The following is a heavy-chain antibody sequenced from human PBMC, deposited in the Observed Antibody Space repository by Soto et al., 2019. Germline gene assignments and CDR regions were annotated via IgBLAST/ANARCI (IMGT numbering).Heavy chain of an antibody. D-gene: IGHD1-26*01. CDR2: IIPIFGTA. J-gene: IGHJ4*02. CDR3: ARDPLGVVGDYFDY. CDR1: GGTFSSYA. Sequence: QVQLVQSGAEVKKPGSSVKVSCKASGGTFSSYAISWVRQAPGQGLEWMGGIIPIFGTANYAQKFQGRVTXXAXEXXSTAYMELRSLRSEDTAVYYCARDPLGVVGDYFDYWGQGTLVTVSS. V-gene: IGHV1-69*12.